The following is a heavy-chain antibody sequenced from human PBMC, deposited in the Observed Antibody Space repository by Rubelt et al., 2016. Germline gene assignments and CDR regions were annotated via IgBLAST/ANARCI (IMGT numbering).Heavy chain of an antibody. J-gene: IGHJ6*03. Sequence: QLQLQESGPGLVKPSETLSLTCTVSGSSISSGYQWGWIRQPPGKGMEWIATIFYGGRPFYNASLNSRVHISVNASANQLPLKLNAVVAADTAVYYCATGAVRYYYYMDAWGKGTTVTVSS. CDR2: IFYGGRP. V-gene: IGHV4-38-2*02. CDR3: ATGAVRYYYYMDA. CDR1: GSSISSGYQ.